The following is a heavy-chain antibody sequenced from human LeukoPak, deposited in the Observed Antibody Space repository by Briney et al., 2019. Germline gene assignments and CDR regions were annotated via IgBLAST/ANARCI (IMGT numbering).Heavy chain of an antibody. CDR2: INPNSGGT. Sequence: GASVKVSCKASGYTFTGYYMHWVRQAPGQGLEWMGRINPNSGGTNYAQKFQGRVTMTRDTSISTAYMELSRLRSDDTAVYYCASVVQGKLVYYFDYWGQGTLVTVSS. J-gene: IGHJ4*02. CDR1: GYTFTGYY. D-gene: IGHD3-10*01. CDR3: ASVVQGKLVYYFDY. V-gene: IGHV1-2*06.